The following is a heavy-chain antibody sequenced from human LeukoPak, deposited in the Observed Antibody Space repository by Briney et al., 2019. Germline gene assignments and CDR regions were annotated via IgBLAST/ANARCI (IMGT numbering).Heavy chain of an antibody. CDR2: ISGSGGST. CDR3: ARDLGSTSCYCMDV. J-gene: IGHJ6*03. V-gene: IGHV3-23*01. CDR1: GFTFSSYA. D-gene: IGHD2-2*01. Sequence: PGGSLRLSCAASGFTFSSYAMSWVRQAPGRGLEWVSAISGSGGSTYYADSVKGRFTISRDNAKNSLYLQMNSLRAEDTAVYYCARDLGSTSCYCMDVWGKGTTVTVSS.